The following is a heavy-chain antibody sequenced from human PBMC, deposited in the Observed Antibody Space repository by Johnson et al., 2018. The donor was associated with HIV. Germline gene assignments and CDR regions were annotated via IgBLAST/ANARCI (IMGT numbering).Heavy chain of an antibody. CDR3: AKSGYSGSYDRMGAFDI. CDR2: IWYDGSNK. V-gene: IGHV3-33*06. D-gene: IGHD1-26*01. J-gene: IGHJ3*02. Sequence: QMLLVESGGGVVQPGRSLRLSCAASGFTFSSYGMHWVRQAPGQGLEWVAVIWYDGSNKYYADSVKGRFTISRDNSKNTLYLQMNSLRAEDTAVYYCAKSGYSGSYDRMGAFDIWGQGTMVTVSS. CDR1: GFTFSSYG.